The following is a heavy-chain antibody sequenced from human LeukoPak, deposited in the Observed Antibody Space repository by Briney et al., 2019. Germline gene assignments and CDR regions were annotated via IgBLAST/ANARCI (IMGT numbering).Heavy chain of an antibody. J-gene: IGHJ3*02. CDR2: ISYDGSNK. Sequence: GRSLRLSCAASGFTFSSYAMHWVRQAPGKGLEWVAVISYDGSNKYYADSVKGRFTISRDNSKNTLYLQMNSLRAEDTAVYYCARVINTIFGVVIIEHHAFDIWGQGTMVTVSS. D-gene: IGHD3-3*01. CDR1: GFTFSSYA. CDR3: ARVINTIFGVVIIEHHAFDI. V-gene: IGHV3-30-3*01.